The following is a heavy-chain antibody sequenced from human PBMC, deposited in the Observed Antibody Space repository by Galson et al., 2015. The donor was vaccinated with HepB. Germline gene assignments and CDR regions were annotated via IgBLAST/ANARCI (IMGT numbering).Heavy chain of an antibody. V-gene: IGHV3-30-3*01. D-gene: IGHD6-19*01. J-gene: IGHJ3*02. CDR1: GFTFSNYA. CDR3: ARGSGWYGALDI. CDR2: MSNDGSNK. Sequence: SLRLSCAASGFTFSNYAMHWVRQAPGKGLEWVTLMSNDGSNKYYADSVKGRFTISRDNSKNTVYLQMNSLRAEDTAVYYCARGSGWYGALDIWGQGTTVTVSS.